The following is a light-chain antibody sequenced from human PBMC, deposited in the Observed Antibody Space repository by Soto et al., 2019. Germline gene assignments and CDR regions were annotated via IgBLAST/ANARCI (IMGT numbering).Light chain of an antibody. CDR1: QSVSSN. CDR3: PQYNNWPRWT. CDR2: GAS. J-gene: IGKJ1*01. V-gene: IGKV3-15*01. Sequence: EIVMTQSPATLSGSPGERATLSCRASQSVSSNLAWYQQKPGQAPKVLIYGASTRATGIPVRFSASGSGTEFTLTISSLQAEDVAVYDCPQYNNWPRWTFGQGTKVEIK.